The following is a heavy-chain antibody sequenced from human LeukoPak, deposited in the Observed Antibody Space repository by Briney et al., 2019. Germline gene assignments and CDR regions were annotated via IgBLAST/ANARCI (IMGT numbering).Heavy chain of an antibody. CDR3: ARASSDVYNWNAADAFDI. CDR2: INHSGST. Sequence: PSETLSLTCAVYGGSFSGYYWSWLRQPPGKGLEWIGEINHSGSTNYNPSLKSRVTISVDTSKNQFSLKLSSVTAADTAVYYCARASSDVYNWNAADAFDIWGQGTMVTVSS. D-gene: IGHD1-20*01. V-gene: IGHV4-34*01. CDR1: GGSFSGYY. J-gene: IGHJ3*02.